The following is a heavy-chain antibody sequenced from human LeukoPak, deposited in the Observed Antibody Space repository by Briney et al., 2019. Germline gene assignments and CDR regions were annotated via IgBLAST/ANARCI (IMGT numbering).Heavy chain of an antibody. CDR2: ISSSSSYI. D-gene: IGHD1-7*01. J-gene: IGHJ4*02. CDR3: ARGITGTRLFDY. CDR1: GFTFSSYS. V-gene: IGHV3-21*01. Sequence: GGSLRLSCAASGFTFSSYSMNWVRQAPGKGLEWVSSISSSSSYIYYADSVKGRFTISRDNAKNSLYLQVNSLRAEDTAVYYCARGITGTRLFDYWGQGTLVTVSS.